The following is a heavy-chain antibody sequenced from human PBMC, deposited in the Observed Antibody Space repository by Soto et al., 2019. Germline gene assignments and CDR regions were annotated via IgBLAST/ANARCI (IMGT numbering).Heavy chain of an antibody. D-gene: IGHD2-15*01. J-gene: IGHJ4*02. CDR3: ARARDCSGGSCSLDY. V-gene: IGHV3-30-3*01. Sequence: GGSLRLSCAASGFTFSSYAMHWVRQAPGKGLEWVAVISYDGSNKYYADSVKGRFTISRDNSKNTLYLQMNSLRAEDTAVYYCARARDCSGGSCSLDYWGQGTLVTVSS. CDR1: GFTFSSYA. CDR2: ISYDGSNK.